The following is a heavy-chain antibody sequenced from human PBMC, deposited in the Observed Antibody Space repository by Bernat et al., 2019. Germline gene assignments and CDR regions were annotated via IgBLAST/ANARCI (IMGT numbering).Heavy chain of an antibody. CDR2: INPNSGGT. Sequence: QVQLVQSEAEVKKPGASVKVSCKASGYTFTGYYMHWVRQAPGQGLEWMGWINPNSGGTNYAQKFQGWVTMTRDTSISTAYMELSRLRSDDTAVYYCARDFVGIAAAGEALGYWGQGTLVTASS. V-gene: IGHV1-2*04. CDR1: GYTFTGYY. J-gene: IGHJ4*02. D-gene: IGHD6-13*01. CDR3: ARDFVGIAAAGEALGY.